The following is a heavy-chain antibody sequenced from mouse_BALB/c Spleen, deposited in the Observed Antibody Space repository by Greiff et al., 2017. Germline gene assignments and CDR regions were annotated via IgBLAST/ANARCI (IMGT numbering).Heavy chain of an antibody. J-gene: IGHJ1*01. Sequence: EVQVVESGGGLVKPGGSLKLSCAASGFTFSSYAMSWVRQTPEKRLEWVASISSGGSTYYPDSVKGRFTISRDNARNILYLQMSSLRSEDTAMYYCARDYYGYFDVWGAGTTVTVSS. CDR1: GFTFSSYA. CDR3: ARDYYGYFDV. CDR2: ISSGGST. V-gene: IGHV5-6-5*01.